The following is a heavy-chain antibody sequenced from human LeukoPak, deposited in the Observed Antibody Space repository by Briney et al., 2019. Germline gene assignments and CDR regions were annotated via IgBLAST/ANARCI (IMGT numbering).Heavy chain of an antibody. CDR3: ARLADGGYDSSLLRFDP. D-gene: IGHD3-22*01. CDR1: GGSFSGYY. J-gene: IGHJ5*02. CDR2: INHSGST. Sequence: MTSETLSLTCAVYGGSFSGYYWSWIRQPPGKGLEWIGEINHSGSTNYNPSLKSRVTISVHTSKNQFSLKLSSVTAADTAVYYCARLADGGYDSSLLRFDPWGQGTLVTVSS. V-gene: IGHV4-34*01.